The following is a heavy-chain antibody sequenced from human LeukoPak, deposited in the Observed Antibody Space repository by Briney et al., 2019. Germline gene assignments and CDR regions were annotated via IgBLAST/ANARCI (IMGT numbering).Heavy chain of an antibody. Sequence: GASVKVSCKASGYTFTSYGISWVRQAPGQGLEWMGWISAYNGNTNYAQKLQGRVTMTTDTSTSTAYMELRSLRSDDTAVYYCARSYCSSTSCYYCYYYGMDVWGQGTTVTVSS. CDR1: GYTFTSYG. CDR2: ISAYNGNT. J-gene: IGHJ6*02. CDR3: ARSYCSSTSCYYCYYYGMDV. V-gene: IGHV1-18*01. D-gene: IGHD2-2*01.